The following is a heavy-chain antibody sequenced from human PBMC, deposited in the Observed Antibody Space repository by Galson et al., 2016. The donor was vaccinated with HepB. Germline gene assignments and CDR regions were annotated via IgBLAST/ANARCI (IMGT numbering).Heavy chain of an antibody. V-gene: IGHV3-53*01. Sequence: SLRLSCAASEFTVSDNYMSWVRQAPGKGLEWVPLISGEGVTYYADPVKGRFTLSRDPSDNSLFLQMNSLRAEDQAVHYCASRRGNTSFDYWGQGTLVTVSS. D-gene: IGHD2-2*01. CDR2: ISGEGVT. J-gene: IGHJ4*02. CDR1: EFTVSDNY. CDR3: ASRRGNTSFDY.